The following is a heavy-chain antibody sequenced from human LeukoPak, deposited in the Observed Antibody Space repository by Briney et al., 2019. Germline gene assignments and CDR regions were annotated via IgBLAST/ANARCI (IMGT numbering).Heavy chain of an antibody. Sequence: ASVKVSCKASGYTFTSYGISWVRQPPGQGLAWMGWISAYNGNTNYAQKLQGRVTMTPDTSTSTAYMELRSLRSDDTAVYYCARAPNFDWLLSPFDYWGQGTLVTVSS. CDR3: ARAPNFDWLLSPFDY. CDR2: ISAYNGNT. D-gene: IGHD3-9*01. J-gene: IGHJ4*02. V-gene: IGHV1-18*01. CDR1: GYTFTSYG.